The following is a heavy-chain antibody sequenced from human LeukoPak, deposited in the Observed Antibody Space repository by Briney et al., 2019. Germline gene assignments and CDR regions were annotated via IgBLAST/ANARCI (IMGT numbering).Heavy chain of an antibody. CDR2: IGSSDIYV. CDR1: GFTFSSYN. CDR3: ARSDYGGNSDDAFDI. D-gene: IGHD4-23*01. J-gene: IGHJ3*02. Sequence: PGGSLRLSCAASGFTFSSYNMNWVRQAPGKGLEWVSSIGSSDIYVYYADSVKGRFTISRDNAKNSLYLQMDSLRAEDTAVYYCARSDYGGNSDDAFDIWGQGTMVTVSS. V-gene: IGHV3-21*01.